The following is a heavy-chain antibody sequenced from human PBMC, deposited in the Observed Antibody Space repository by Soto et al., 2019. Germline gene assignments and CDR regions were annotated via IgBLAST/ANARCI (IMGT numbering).Heavy chain of an antibody. V-gene: IGHV4-59*01. Sequence: QVQLQESGPGLVKPSETLSLTCTVSGGSISSYYWSWIRQPPGKGLEWIGYIYYSGSTNYNPSLKSRVTISVDTSKNQFSLKLSSVTAADTAVYYWARARVGYIDYWGQGTLVTVSS. CDR3: ARARVGYIDY. J-gene: IGHJ4*02. CDR1: GGSISSYY. CDR2: IYYSGST.